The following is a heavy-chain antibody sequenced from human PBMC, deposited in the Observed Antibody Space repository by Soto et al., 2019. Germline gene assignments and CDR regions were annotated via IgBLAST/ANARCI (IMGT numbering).Heavy chain of an antibody. D-gene: IGHD3-22*01. CDR3: ARERNYDSSGYSYYYGMDV. V-gene: IGHV4-31*03. J-gene: IGHJ6*02. CDR2: IYYSGST. Sequence: QVQLQESGPGLVKPSQTLSLTCTVSGGSISSGGYYWSWIRQHPGKGLEWIGYIYYSGSTYYNPSLTRRVTISVDTSKNQCSLKLSSVTAAATAVYYCARERNYDSSGYSYYYGMDVWGQGTTVTVSS. CDR1: GGSISSGGYY.